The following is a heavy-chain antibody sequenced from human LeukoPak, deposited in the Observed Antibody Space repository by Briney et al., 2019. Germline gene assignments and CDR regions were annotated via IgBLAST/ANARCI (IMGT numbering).Heavy chain of an antibody. Sequence: GGSLRLSCAASGFSFSTYAMSWVRQAPGKGLEWFSTITGSGGSTYYTDSVKGRFTISRDNSKTTLYLQMNSLRAEDTAVYFCAKERATTTAFDYWGQGTLVTVSS. CDR1: GFSFSTYA. D-gene: IGHD1-26*01. CDR2: ITGSGGST. V-gene: IGHV3-23*01. J-gene: IGHJ4*02. CDR3: AKERATTTAFDY.